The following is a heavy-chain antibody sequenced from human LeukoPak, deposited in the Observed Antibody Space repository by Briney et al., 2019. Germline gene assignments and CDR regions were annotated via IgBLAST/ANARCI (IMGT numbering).Heavy chain of an antibody. V-gene: IGHV1-8*01. J-gene: IGHJ4*02. Sequence: ASVKVSCKASGYTFTGYDINWVRQATGQGLEWMGWMNPNSGNTGYAQKFQGRVTMTRNTSISTAYMELSSLRSEDTAVYYCASGMTTVTNAGFVYWGQGTLVTVSS. CDR3: ASGMTTVTNAGFVY. CDR1: GYTFTGYD. CDR2: MNPNSGNT. D-gene: IGHD4-17*01.